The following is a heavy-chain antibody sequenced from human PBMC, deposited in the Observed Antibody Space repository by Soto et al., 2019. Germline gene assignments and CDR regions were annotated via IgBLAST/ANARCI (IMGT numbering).Heavy chain of an antibody. V-gene: IGHV2-70*01. CDR1: GFSLSTSGMC. CDR3: ARIRSSSWYEGYYYGMDV. D-gene: IGHD6-13*01. J-gene: IGHJ6*02. Sequence: SGPTLVNPTQTLTLTCTFSGFSLSTSGMCVSWIRQPPGKALEWLALIDWDDDKYYSTSLKTRLTISKDTSKNQVVLTMTNMDPVDTATYYCARIRSSSWYEGYYYGMDVWGQGTTVTVSS. CDR2: IDWDDDK.